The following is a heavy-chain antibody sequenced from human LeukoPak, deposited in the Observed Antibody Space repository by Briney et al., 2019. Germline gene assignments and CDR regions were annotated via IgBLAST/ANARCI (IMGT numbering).Heavy chain of an antibody. CDR2: ISSSGSCI. J-gene: IGHJ4*02. CDR1: GFTFSSYE. Sequence: GGSLRLSCAASGFTFSSYEMNWVRQAPGKGLEWVSYISSSGSCIYYADSVKGRFTISRDNAKNSLYLQMSSLRAEDTAVYYCAKDGTGNYGGRGNLVTVSA. CDR3: AKDGTGNY. D-gene: IGHD3/OR15-3a*01. V-gene: IGHV3-48*03.